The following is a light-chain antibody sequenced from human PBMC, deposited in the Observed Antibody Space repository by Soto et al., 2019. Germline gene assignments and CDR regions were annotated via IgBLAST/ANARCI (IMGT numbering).Light chain of an antibody. Sequence: DIQMTHSPFTLSASVGDRVTITCRASQSISSLLAWYQQKPGKAPKLLIYKASSLQSGGPLRFSGSGSGTEFTLTISSLQPDDFATYYCQQYNSYPFTFGQGTRLEIK. V-gene: IGKV1-5*03. CDR2: KAS. J-gene: IGKJ5*01. CDR3: QQYNSYPFT. CDR1: QSISSL.